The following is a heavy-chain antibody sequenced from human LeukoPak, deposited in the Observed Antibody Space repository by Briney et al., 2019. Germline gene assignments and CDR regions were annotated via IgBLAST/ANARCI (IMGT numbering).Heavy chain of an antibody. CDR2: IYSGGST. V-gene: IGHV3-66*01. J-gene: IGHJ4*02. D-gene: IGHD3-10*01. Sequence: PGGSLRLSCAASGFTVSSNYMSRVRQAPGKGLEWVSVIYSGGSTYYADSVKGRFTISRDNSKNTLYLQMNSLRAEDTAVYYCARDTLYYYGSGSYYNVPYWGQGTLVTVSS. CDR1: GFTVSSNY. CDR3: ARDTLYYYGSGSYYNVPY.